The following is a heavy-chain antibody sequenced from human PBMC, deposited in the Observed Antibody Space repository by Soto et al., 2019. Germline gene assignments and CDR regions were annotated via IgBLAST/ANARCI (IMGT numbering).Heavy chain of an antibody. V-gene: IGHV3-74*01. CDR2: INSDGSST. Sequence: TGGSLRLSCAASGFTFSSYWMHWVRQAPGKGLVWVSRINSDGSSTSYADSVKGRFTISRDNAKNTLYLQMNSLRAEDTAVYYCARVLGYCSSTSCLGGYYYYGMDVWGQGTTVTVSS. CDR3: ARVLGYCSSTSCLGGYYYYGMDV. D-gene: IGHD2-2*01. J-gene: IGHJ6*02. CDR1: GFTFSSYW.